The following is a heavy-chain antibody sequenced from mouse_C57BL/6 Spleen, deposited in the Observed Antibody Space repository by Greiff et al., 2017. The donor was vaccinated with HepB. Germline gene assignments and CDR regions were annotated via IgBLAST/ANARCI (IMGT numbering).Heavy chain of an antibody. Sequence: QVQLKQPGAELVKPGASVKMSCKASGYTFTSYWITWVKQRPGQGLEWIGDIYPGSGSTNYNEKFKSKATLTVDTSSSTAYMQLSSLTSEDSAVYYCARRLDSPYAMDYWGQGTSVTVSS. CDR1: GYTFTSYW. J-gene: IGHJ4*01. D-gene: IGHD3-2*01. V-gene: IGHV1-55*01. CDR2: IYPGSGST. CDR3: ARRLDSPYAMDY.